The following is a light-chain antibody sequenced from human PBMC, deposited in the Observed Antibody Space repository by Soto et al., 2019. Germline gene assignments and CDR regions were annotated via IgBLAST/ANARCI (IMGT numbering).Light chain of an antibody. J-gene: IGKJ2*03. CDR2: RAT. CDR3: QDYNSYPYS. V-gene: IGKV1-5*03. Sequence: DIHMTQSPSTLSASVGDRVVITCRASQNIDRWLAWYPQKPSKAHQHLIYRATFPACVVQARFSGSGPGTDYPLTSTMVKPHNFAPYHYQDYNSYPYSFDQGNKLEI. CDR1: QNIDRW.